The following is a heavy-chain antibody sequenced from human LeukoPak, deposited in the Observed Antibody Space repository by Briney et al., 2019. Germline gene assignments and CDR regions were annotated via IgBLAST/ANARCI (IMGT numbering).Heavy chain of an antibody. J-gene: IGHJ4*02. V-gene: IGHV1-8*03. CDR2: MNPNSGNT. CDR1: GYTFTSYD. D-gene: IGHD6-6*01. CDR3: ARARKQLPFYSVDY. Sequence: ASVKVSCKASGYTFTSYDINWVRQATGQGLEWMGWMNPNSGNTGYAQKFQGRVTITRNTSISTAYMELSSLRSEDTAVYYCARARKQLPFYSVDYWGQGTLVTVSS.